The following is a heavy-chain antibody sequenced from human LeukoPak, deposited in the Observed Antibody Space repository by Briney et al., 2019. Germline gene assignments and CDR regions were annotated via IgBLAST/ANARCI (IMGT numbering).Heavy chain of an antibody. CDR3: AKDRVPAAGTSCDH. V-gene: IGHV3-9*01. J-gene: IGHJ4*02. CDR1: GFTFDDYA. Sequence: GRSLRLSCAASGFTFDDYAMRWVRQAPGKGLEWVSGISWNSGSIGYADSVKGRFTISRDNAKNSLYLQMNSLRAEDTAVYYCAKDRVPAAGTSCDHWGQGTLVTVSS. CDR2: ISWNSGSI. D-gene: IGHD6-13*01.